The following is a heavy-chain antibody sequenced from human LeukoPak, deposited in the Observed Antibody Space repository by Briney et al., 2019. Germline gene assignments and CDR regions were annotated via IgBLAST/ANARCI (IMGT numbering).Heavy chain of an antibody. D-gene: IGHD6-25*01. Sequence: SETLSLTCAVYGGSFSGYYWSWIRQPPGKGLEWIGEINHSGSTNYNPSLKSGVTISPDTSKNPFSLKLSSVTAADTAVYYCARHPCIAAYDYWGQGTLVTVSS. CDR3: ARHPCIAAYDY. J-gene: IGHJ4*02. CDR2: INHSGST. V-gene: IGHV4-34*01. CDR1: GGSFSGYY.